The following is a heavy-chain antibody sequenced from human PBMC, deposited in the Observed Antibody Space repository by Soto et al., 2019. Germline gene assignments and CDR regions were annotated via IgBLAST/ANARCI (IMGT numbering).Heavy chain of an antibody. Sequence: ASVKVSSKASRYTFTSYAMHWLRQAPGQRLEWMGWINAGNGNTKYSQKFQGRVTITRDTSASTAYMELSSLRSEDTAVYYCARDLGGWPDYWGQGTLVTVSS. CDR1: RYTFTSYA. CDR2: INAGNGNT. V-gene: IGHV1-3*01. D-gene: IGHD2-15*01. J-gene: IGHJ4*02. CDR3: ARDLGGWPDY.